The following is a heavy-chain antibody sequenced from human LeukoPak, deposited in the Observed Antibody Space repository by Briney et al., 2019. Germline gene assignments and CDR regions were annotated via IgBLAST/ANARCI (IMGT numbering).Heavy chain of an antibody. Sequence: PGGSLRLSCAASLFTFSDDYMSGLRPAPGKGLEWVSYISSSGSTTYYADSVRGRFTISRDNAKNSLYLQMNSLRAADTPVYYCAREPAYYCSGSYYDYWGQGTLVTVSS. J-gene: IGHJ4*02. CDR2: ISSSGSTT. CDR3: AREPAYYCSGSYYDY. CDR1: LFTFSDDY. V-gene: IGHV3-11*01. D-gene: IGHD3-10*01.